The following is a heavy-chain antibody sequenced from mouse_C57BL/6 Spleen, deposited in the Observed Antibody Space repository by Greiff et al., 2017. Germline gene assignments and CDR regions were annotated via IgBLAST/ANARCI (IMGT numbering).Heavy chain of an antibody. V-gene: IGHV1-19*01. CDR2: INPYNGGT. CDR1: GYTFTDYY. D-gene: IGHD1-1*01. J-gene: IGHJ2*01. CDR3: ARAFITTVAYYFDY. Sequence: VQLQQSGPVLVKPGASVKMSCKASGYTFTDYYMNWVKQSHGKSLEWIGVINPYNGGTSYNQKFKGKATLTVDKSSSTAYMELNSLTSEDSAVYYCARAFITTVAYYFDYWGQGTTLTVSS.